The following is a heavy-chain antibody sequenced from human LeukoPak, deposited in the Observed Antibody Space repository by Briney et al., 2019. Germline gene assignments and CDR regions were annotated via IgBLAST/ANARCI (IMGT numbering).Heavy chain of an antibody. CDR1: GFTFSSYW. CDR2: IKQDGSEK. V-gene: IGHV3-7*05. D-gene: IGHD3-10*01. CDR3: ARVSGITLGDYFDY. Sequence: GGSLTLSCAASGFTFSSYWMSWVRQAPGKGLEWVANIKQDGSEKYYVDSVKGRFTISRDNAKNSLYLQMNSLRAEDTAVYYCARVSGITLGDYFDYWGQGTLVTVSS. J-gene: IGHJ4*02.